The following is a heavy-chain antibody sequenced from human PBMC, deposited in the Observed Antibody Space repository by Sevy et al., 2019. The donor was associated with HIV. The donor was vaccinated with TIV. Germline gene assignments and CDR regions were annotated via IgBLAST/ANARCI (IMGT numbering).Heavy chain of an antibody. J-gene: IGHJ6*02. Sequence: GGSLRLSCAASGFTFYYAWMSWVRQAPGNGLEWVGRIKSKADGGTTEYAAAVKGRFTISRDDSKNTLYLQMNSLKTEDTAIYYCSTDPIIVLLVTDGMDVWGQGTTVTVSS. V-gene: IGHV3-15*01. CDR1: GFTFYYAW. CDR3: STDPIIVLLVTDGMDV. D-gene: IGHD2-8*02. CDR2: IKSKADGGTT.